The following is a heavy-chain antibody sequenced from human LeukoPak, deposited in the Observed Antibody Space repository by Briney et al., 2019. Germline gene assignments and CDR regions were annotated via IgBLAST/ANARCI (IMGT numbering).Heavy chain of an antibody. D-gene: IGHD6-19*01. J-gene: IGHJ4*02. CDR2: ISAYNGNT. CDR3: ARGSSGWYY. CDR1: GYTFTSYG. Sequence: GASVKVSCKASGYTFTSYGISWVRQAPGQGLEWMGWISAYNGNTNYAQKFQGRVTMTRNTSISTAYMELSSLRSEDTAVYYCARGSSGWYYWGQGTLVTVSS. V-gene: IGHV1-18*01.